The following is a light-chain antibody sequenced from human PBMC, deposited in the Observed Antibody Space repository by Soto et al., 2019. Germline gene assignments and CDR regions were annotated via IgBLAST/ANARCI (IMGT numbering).Light chain of an antibody. CDR1: QTIASN. CDR2: GAS. Sequence: EIVMTQSPASLSVSPGDGATLSCRASQTIASNLAWYQQKPGQGPRLLIHGASTRAAGVPARFRGSGSGTDFALTISGLQSEDFAVYYCQQYHNWPPQYTFGQGTKLQIK. V-gene: IGKV3-15*01. J-gene: IGKJ2*01. CDR3: QQYHNWPPQYT.